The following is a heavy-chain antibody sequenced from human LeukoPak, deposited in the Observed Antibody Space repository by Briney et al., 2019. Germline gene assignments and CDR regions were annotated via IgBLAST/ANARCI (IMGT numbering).Heavy chain of an antibody. J-gene: IGHJ6*02. D-gene: IGHD6-19*01. Sequence: PGGSLRLSCAASGFTFSSNYMSWVRQAPGKGLEWVSVIYSGGSTYYADSVKGRFTISRDNSKNTLYLQMNSLRAEDTAVYYCATRSPQENDYYYGMDVWGQGTTVTVSS. CDR2: IYSGGST. V-gene: IGHV3-53*01. CDR3: ATRSPQENDYYYGMDV. CDR1: GFTFSSNY.